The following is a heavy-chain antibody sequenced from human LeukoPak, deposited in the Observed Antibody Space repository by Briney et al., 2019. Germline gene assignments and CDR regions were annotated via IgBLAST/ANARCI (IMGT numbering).Heavy chain of an antibody. V-gene: IGHV3-48*01. J-gene: IGHJ4*02. D-gene: IGHD2-15*01. CDR2: ISSSSSTI. CDR3: ARDGDNCSGGSCYSGGVYYFDY. CDR1: GFTFSSYS. Sequence: PGGSLRLSCAASGFTFSSYSMNWVRQAPGKGLEWVSYISSSSSTIYYADSVKGRFTISRDNAKNSLYLQRNSLRAEDTAVYYCARDGDNCSGGSCYSGGVYYFDYWGQGTLVTVSS.